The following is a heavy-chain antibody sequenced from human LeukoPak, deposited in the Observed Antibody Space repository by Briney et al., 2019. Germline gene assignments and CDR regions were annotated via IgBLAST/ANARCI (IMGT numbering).Heavy chain of an antibody. J-gene: IGHJ4*02. CDR3: ARAEDFWSGSYFGY. Sequence: ASVKVSCKASGGTFSNYAVTWVRQAPGQGLEWMGRIIPIFGTTNYAQKFQGRVTITTDESTSTAYMELSSLRSEDTGVYYCARAEDFWSGSYFGYWGQGTLVTVSS. CDR1: GGTFSNYA. D-gene: IGHD3-3*01. CDR2: IIPIFGTT. V-gene: IGHV1-69*05.